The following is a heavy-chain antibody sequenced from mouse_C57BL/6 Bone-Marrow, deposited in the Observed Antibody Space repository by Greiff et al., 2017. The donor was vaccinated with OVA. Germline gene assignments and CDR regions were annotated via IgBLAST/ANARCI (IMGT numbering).Heavy chain of an antibody. CDR3: ARSRWLLPNYFDY. D-gene: IGHD2-3*01. Sequence: QVQLQQSGPELVKPGASVKISCKASGYAFSSSWMNWVKQRPGKGLEWIGRIYPGDGDTNYNGKFKGKATLTADKSSSTAYMQLSSLTSEDSAVYFCARSRWLLPNYFDYWGQGTTLTVSS. CDR1: GYAFSSSW. J-gene: IGHJ2*01. V-gene: IGHV1-82*01. CDR2: IYPGDGDT.